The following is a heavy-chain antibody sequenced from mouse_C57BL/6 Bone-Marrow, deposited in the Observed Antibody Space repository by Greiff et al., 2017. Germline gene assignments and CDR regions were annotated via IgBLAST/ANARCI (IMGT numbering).Heavy chain of an antibody. CDR1: GFTFSSYA. Sequence: EVKVEESGGGLVKPGGSLKLSCAASGFTFSSYAMSWVRQTPEKRLEWVATISDGGSYTYYPDNVKGRFTISRDNANNNLYLQMSHLKSEDTAMYYCERDDYKRDWYFDVWGTGTTVTVSS. CDR2: ISDGGSYT. CDR3: ERDDYKRDWYFDV. D-gene: IGHD2-4*01. V-gene: IGHV5-4*01. J-gene: IGHJ1*03.